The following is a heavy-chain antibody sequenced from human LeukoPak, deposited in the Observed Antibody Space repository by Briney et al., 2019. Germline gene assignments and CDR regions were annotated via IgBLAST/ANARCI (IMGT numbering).Heavy chain of an antibody. CDR3: GRGATPNLFDF. D-gene: IGHD2-15*01. V-gene: IGHV4-34*01. CDR2: INHSGST. CDR1: GGSFSGYY. Sequence: SETLSLTCAVYGGSFSGYYWSWLRQPPGKGLEWIGEINHSGSTDYNPSLKSRVTISVDTSKNQFSLKLSSVIAADTAVYYCGRGATPNLFDFWCQGTLLTVSS. J-gene: IGHJ4*02.